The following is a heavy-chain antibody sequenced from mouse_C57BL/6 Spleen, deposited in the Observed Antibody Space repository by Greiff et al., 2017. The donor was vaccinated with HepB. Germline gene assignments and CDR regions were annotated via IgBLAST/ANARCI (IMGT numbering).Heavy chain of an antibody. V-gene: IGHV8-12*01. CDR2: IYWDDDK. Sequence: QVTLKESGPGILQSSQTLSLTCSFSGFSLSTSGMGVSWIRQPSGKGLEWLAHIYWDDDKRYNPSLKSRLTISKDTSRNQVFLKITSVDTADTATYYCAQNGYYLGIFAYWGQGTLVTVSA. J-gene: IGHJ3*01. D-gene: IGHD2-3*01. CDR1: GFSLSTSGMG. CDR3: AQNGYYLGIFAY.